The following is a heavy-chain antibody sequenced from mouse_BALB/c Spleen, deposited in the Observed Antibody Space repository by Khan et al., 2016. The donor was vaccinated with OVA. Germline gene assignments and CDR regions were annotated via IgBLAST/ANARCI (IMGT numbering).Heavy chain of an antibody. J-gene: IGHJ3*01. D-gene: IGHD2-14*01. CDR2: MFPGDGST. V-gene: IGHV1-85*01. CDR3: ARGGYGGFAY. Sequence: QVRLQQSGAELVKPGASVKLSCKASGYTFTSYDINWVRQRPEQGLEWIGWMFPGDGSTKYNENFKGKATLTTDKSSSTAYMQLSRLTSEDSGAYFCARGGYGGFAYGGQGTLVTVSA. CDR1: GYTFTSYD.